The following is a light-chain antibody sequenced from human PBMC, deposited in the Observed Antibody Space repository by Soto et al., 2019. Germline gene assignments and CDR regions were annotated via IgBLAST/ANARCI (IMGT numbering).Light chain of an antibody. Sequence: QLVLTQPPSVSGAPGQRVTISCTGRSSNIGAGYDVHWYQQLPGTAPKLLIYGNSNRPSGVPDRFFGSKSGTLASLAITGLQAEDEADYYCQSYDSTLSGWVFGGGTKLTVL. CDR1: SSNIGAGYD. V-gene: IGLV1-40*01. J-gene: IGLJ3*02. CDR3: QSYDSTLSGWV. CDR2: GNS.